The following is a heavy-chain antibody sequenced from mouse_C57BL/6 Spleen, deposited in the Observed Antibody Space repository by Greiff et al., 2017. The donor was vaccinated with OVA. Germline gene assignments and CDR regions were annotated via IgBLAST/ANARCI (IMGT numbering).Heavy chain of an antibody. CDR2: FHPYNDDT. CDR1: GYTFTTYP. V-gene: IGHV1-47*01. D-gene: IGHD1-1*01. CDR3: ARGRYYYGSSYEWYFDV. J-gene: IGHJ1*03. Sequence: VQLQQSGAELVKPGASVKMSCKASGYTFTTYPIEWMKQNHGKSLEWIGNFHPYNDDTKYNEKFKGKATLTVETSSSTVYLELSRLTSVDSAVYYCARGRYYYGSSYEWYFDVWGTGTTVTVSS.